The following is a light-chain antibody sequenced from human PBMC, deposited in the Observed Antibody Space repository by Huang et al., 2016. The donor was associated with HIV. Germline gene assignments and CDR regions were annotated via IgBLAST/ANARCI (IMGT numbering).Light chain of an antibody. CDR1: QSISSL. Sequence: DIQMTQSPSTLSASVGDRVTITCRASQSISSLLAWYPQKPGKAPNLLIYKSSNLKTGAPSRFSGRGSGTEFTLTISSLQPDDFATYFCQQYSTYSWTFGQGTKVEL. CDR3: QQYSTYSWT. J-gene: IGKJ1*01. V-gene: IGKV1-5*03. CDR2: KSS.